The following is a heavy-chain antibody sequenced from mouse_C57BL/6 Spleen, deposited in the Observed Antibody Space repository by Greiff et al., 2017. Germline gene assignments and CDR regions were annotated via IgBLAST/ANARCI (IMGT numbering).Heavy chain of an antibody. CDR1: GFTFSDYG. V-gene: IGHV5-17*01. CDR2: ISSGSSTI. D-gene: IGHD1-1*01. CDR3: ARGDYGSSYDWFAY. J-gene: IGHJ3*01. Sequence: EVKLVESGGGLVKPGGSLKLSCAASGFTFSDYGMHWVRQAPEKGLEWVAYISSGSSTISYADTVKGRFTISRDNAKNTLFLQMTSLRSEDTAMYYGARGDYGSSYDWFAYWGQGTLVTVSA.